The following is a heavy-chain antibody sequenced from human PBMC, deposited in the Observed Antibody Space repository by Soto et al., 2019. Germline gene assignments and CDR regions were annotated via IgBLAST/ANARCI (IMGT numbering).Heavy chain of an antibody. CDR2: MNPNSGNS. V-gene: IGHV1-8*01. D-gene: IGHD2-15*01. CDR3: ARSSDIGGSVFDY. CDR1: GYTFTTYD. Sequence: ASVKVSCKASGYTFTTYDINWVRQATGQGLEGMGWMNPNSGNSGYAQKFQGRVTMTRITSISTAYMELSSLRSEDTAVYFCARSSDIGGSVFDYWGQGTPVTVS. J-gene: IGHJ4*02.